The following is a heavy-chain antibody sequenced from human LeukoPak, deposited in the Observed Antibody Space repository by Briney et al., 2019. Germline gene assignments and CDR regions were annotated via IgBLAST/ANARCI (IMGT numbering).Heavy chain of an antibody. CDR3: ARSSTGTAAFFDY. Sequence: ASVKVSCKASGYTFTNYFIHWVRQAPGQGLEWMGIINPNGGSATYAQKFRGRVTMTKDTSTNTVYLELRSLRSEDTATYYCARSSTGTAAFFDYWGQGTLVTVSS. D-gene: IGHD7-27*01. J-gene: IGHJ4*02. CDR1: GYTFTNYF. CDR2: INPNGGSA. V-gene: IGHV1-46*01.